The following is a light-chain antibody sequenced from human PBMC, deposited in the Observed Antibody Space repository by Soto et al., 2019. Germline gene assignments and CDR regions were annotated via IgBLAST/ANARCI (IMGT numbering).Light chain of an antibody. Sequence: SALTQPASVSGSPGQSITISCTGTSSDVGSYNLVSWYQQHPGKAPKLMIYEGSKRPSGVSNRFSGSKFGTAASLAISGLRSEDEAVYYCASWDDRLGAVIFGGGTKVTVL. V-gene: IGLV2-14*02. CDR1: SSDVGSYNL. CDR2: EGS. J-gene: IGLJ2*01. CDR3: ASWDDRLGAVI.